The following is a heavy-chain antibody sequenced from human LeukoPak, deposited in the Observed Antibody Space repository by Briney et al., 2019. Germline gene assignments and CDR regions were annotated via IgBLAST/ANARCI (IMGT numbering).Heavy chain of an antibody. D-gene: IGHD4-17*01. V-gene: IGHV1-46*01. Sequence: GASVKVSCKASGYTFTSYYMHWVRQAPGQGLEWMGMINPSGGSTSYAQKFQGRVTMTRDTSTSTVYMELSSLRSEDTAVYYCARDSPDYGDYAGAFDIWGQGTMVTVSS. CDR2: INPSGGST. J-gene: IGHJ3*02. CDR1: GYTFTSYY. CDR3: ARDSPDYGDYAGAFDI.